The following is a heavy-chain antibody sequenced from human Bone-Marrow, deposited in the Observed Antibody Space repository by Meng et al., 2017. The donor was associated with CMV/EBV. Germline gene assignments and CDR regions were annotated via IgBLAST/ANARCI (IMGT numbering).Heavy chain of an antibody. CDR1: GFTFSSYW. CDR3: AREVVPAAMYYYYYYGMDV. J-gene: IGHJ6*02. Sequence: GGSLRLSCAASGFTFSSYWMSWVRQAPGKGLEWVANIKQDGSEKYYVDSVKGRFTISRDNAKNSLYLQMNSLRAEDTAVYYCAREVVPAAMYYYYYYGMDVCGQGTTVTASS. CDR2: IKQDGSEK. V-gene: IGHV3-7*01. D-gene: IGHD2-2*01.